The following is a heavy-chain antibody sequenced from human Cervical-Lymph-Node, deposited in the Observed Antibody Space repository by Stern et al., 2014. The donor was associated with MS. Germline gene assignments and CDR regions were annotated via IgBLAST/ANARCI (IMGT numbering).Heavy chain of an antibody. D-gene: IGHD3-10*01. Sequence: QLVQSGAEVKKPGASVKVSCKASGYSFTGYYIHWVRQARGQGLEWMARINPNSGGTNYAQKFQGRLTTTRDTSISTVYMELSRLISDDTAVYYCASRSRWELGGAFDIWGQGTMVTVSS. CDR1: GYSFTGYY. CDR3: ASRSRWELGGAFDI. CDR2: INPNSGGT. J-gene: IGHJ3*02. V-gene: IGHV1-2*06.